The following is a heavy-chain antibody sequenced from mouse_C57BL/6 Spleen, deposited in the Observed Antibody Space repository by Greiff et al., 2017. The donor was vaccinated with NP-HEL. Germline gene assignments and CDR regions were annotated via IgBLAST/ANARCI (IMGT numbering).Heavy chain of an antibody. CDR1: GFSFNTYA. CDR2: IRSKSNNYAT. D-gene: IGHD2-3*01. V-gene: IGHV10-1*01. J-gene: IGHJ3*01. CDR3: VRLDGYYWFAY. Sequence: EVKVVESGGGLVQPKGSLKLSCAASGFSFNTYAMNWVRQAPGKGLEWVARIRSKSNNYATYYADSVKDRFTISRDDSESMLYLQMNNLKTEDTALYYCVRLDGYYWFAYWGQGTLVTVSA.